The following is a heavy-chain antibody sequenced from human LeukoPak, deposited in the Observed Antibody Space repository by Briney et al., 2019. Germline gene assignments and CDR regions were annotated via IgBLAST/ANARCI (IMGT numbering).Heavy chain of an antibody. CDR1: GGSISSYY. D-gene: IGHD3-22*01. CDR2: IDYSGST. V-gene: IGHV4-59*01. J-gene: IGHJ2*01. Sequence: PSETLSLTCTVSGGSISSYYWSWIRQPPGKGLEWIGYIDYSGSTNYNPSLKSRVTISVDTSKNQFSLKLSSVTAADTAVYYCARGNSIMDYYDSSGSFYWYFDLWGRGTLVTVSS. CDR3: ARGNSIMDYYDSSGSFYWYFDL.